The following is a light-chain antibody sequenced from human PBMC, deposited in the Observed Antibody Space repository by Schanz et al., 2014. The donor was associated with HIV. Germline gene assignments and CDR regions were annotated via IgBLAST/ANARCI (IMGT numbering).Light chain of an antibody. V-gene: IGKV1-17*01. Sequence: DLQMPQSPSTLSASVGDRVTITCRASQGIGNDLGWYQQRSGKAPKRLTYAASTLQSGVPSTFSGSRSATDFTLTISSLQLEDFATYYYLQQNSYPLTISQGTRL. J-gene: IGKJ5*01. CDR2: AAS. CDR1: QGIGND. CDR3: LQQNSYPLT.